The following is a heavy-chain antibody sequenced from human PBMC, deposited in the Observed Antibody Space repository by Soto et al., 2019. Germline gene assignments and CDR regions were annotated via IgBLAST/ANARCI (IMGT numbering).Heavy chain of an antibody. Sequence: GGSLRLSSAASGFPFSSYAMSWVRQAPGKGLEWVSAISGSGGSTYYADSVKGRFTISRDNSKNTLYLQMNSLRAEDTAVYYCAKMGYCSSTSCATNSFDYWGQGTLVTVSS. J-gene: IGHJ4*02. D-gene: IGHD2-2*01. CDR1: GFPFSSYA. CDR3: AKMGYCSSTSCATNSFDY. CDR2: ISGSGGST. V-gene: IGHV3-23*01.